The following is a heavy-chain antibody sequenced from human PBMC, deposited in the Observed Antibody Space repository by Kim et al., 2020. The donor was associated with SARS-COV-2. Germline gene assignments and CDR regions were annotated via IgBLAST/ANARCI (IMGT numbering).Heavy chain of an antibody. CDR3: TTRRVTTNDY. J-gene: IGHJ4*02. CDR2: VKDAGST. CDR1: GFSFSDVW. V-gene: IGHV3-15*01. Sequence: GGSLRLSCAASGFSFSDVWMNWVRQAPGKGLEWVGRVKDAGSTDYIASVKGRFTISRDDSRNMVYLQMNRLVTEDTAVYYCTTRRVTTNDYWGRGTQVVVSS. D-gene: IGHD2-21*02.